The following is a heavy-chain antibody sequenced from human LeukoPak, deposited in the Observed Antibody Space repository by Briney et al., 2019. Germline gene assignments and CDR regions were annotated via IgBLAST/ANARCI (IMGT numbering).Heavy chain of an antibody. V-gene: IGHV3-53*01. CDR2: FYSGGKT. CDR1: GLTVSSSY. D-gene: IGHD3-3*01. J-gene: IGHJ6*02. CDR3: VRTYYDFWSGYWTYYYGMDV. Sequence: GGYLRLSCAASGLTVSSSYMSWVRQATGKGLEWVSGFYSGGKTYYTDSVKGRFTIARDNSKNTLYLQMNSLRAEDTAVYYCVRTYYDFWSGYWTYYYGMDVWGQGTTVTVSS.